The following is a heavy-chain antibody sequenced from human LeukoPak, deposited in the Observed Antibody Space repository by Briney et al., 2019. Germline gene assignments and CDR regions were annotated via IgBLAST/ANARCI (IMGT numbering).Heavy chain of an antibody. CDR2: INHSGST. CDR1: GGSFSGYY. CDR3: ARGTYYDFWSGYSSRPFDY. V-gene: IGHV4-34*01. D-gene: IGHD3-3*01. J-gene: IGHJ4*02. Sequence: SETLSLTCAVYGGSFSGYYWSWIRQPPGKGLEWIGEINHSGSTNYNPSLQSRVTISIDTSKNQFSPRLNSVTAADTAVYYCARGTYYDFWSGYSSRPFDYWGQGTLVTVSS.